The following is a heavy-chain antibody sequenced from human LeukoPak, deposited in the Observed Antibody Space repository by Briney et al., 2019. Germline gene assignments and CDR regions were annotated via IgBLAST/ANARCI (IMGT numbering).Heavy chain of an antibody. V-gene: IGHV3-23*01. J-gene: IGHJ2*01. CDR1: GFTVINYA. CDR3: ARDTGWYFDL. CDR2: ISGSGGST. D-gene: IGHD5-18*01. Sequence: PGGSLRLSCAASGFTVINYAMNWVRQAPGKGLEWVSAISGSGGSTYYADSVKGRFTISRDNSKNTLYLQMNSLRAEDTAVYYCARDTGWYFDLWGRGTLVTVSS.